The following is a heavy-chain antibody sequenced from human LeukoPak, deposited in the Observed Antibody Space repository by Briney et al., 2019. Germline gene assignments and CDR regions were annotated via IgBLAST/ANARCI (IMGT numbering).Heavy chain of an antibody. CDR1: GYSLTSYW. D-gene: IGHD4-23*01. Sequence: GESLKISCKGSGYSLTSYWIGWVRQVPGKGLEWMGIIYPGDSDTRYSPSFQGQVTISADKSISTAYLQWSSLKASDTAMYYCARQSADYGGNSGYWGQGTLVTVSS. V-gene: IGHV5-51*01. J-gene: IGHJ4*02. CDR2: IYPGDSDT. CDR3: ARQSADYGGNSGY.